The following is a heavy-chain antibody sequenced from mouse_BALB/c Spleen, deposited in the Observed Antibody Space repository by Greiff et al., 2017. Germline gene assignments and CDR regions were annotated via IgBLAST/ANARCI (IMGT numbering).Heavy chain of an antibody. CDR2: ISYSGST. Sequence: EVMLVESGPSLVKPSQTLSLTCSVTGDSITSGYWNWIRKFPGNKLEYMGYISYSGSTYYNPSLKSRISITRDTSKNQYYLQLNSVTTEDTATYYCARWRDDYGSSYFYAMDYWGQGTSVTVSS. V-gene: IGHV3-8*02. CDR1: GDSITSGY. J-gene: IGHJ4*01. CDR3: ARWRDDYGSSYFYAMDY. D-gene: IGHD1-1*01.